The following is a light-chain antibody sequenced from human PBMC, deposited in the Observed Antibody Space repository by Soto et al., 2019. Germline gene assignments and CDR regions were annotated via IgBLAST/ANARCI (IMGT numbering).Light chain of an antibody. J-gene: IGKJ1*01. Sequence: DIQMTQSLAPLSATXXDTYXITRQGSQSVSRSLNWDRQTAGRTPKLXXCASSSLHSGVPSSFSGAGSGTHFTLTISSLQPEDYATYYCQPNAITPPWTCGPGTKV. CDR2: ASS. V-gene: IGKV1-39*01. CDR1: QSVSRS. CDR3: QPNAITPPWT.